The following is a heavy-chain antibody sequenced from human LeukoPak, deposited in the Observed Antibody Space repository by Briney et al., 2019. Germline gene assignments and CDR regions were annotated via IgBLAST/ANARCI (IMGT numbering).Heavy chain of an antibody. J-gene: IGHJ4*02. V-gene: IGHV3-21*01. CDR2: ISSSSSYI. D-gene: IGHD6-19*01. Sequence: GGSLRLSCAASGFTFSSYSMNWVRQAPGKGLEWVSSISSSSSYIYYADSVKGRFTISRDNAKNSLYLQMNSLRAEDTAVYYCARERRHSSGLDSWGKGTLVTVSS. CDR3: ARERRHSSGLDS. CDR1: GFTFSSYS.